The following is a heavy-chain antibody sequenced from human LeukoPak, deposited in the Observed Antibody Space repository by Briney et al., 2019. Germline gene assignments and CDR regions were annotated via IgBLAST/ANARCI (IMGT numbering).Heavy chain of an antibody. CDR2: IYHSGST. J-gene: IGHJ5*02. CDR1: GYSISSGYY. V-gene: IGHV4-38-2*01. Sequence: SETLSLTCAVSGYSISSGYYWGWIRQPPGKGLEWIGSIYHSGSTYYNPSLKSRVTISVDTSKNQFSLKLSSVTAADTAVYYCATTIFGVVNDWFDPWGQGTLVTVSS. D-gene: IGHD3-3*01. CDR3: ATTIFGVVNDWFDP.